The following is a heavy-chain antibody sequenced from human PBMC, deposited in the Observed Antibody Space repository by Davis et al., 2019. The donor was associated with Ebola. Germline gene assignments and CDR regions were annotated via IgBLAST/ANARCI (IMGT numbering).Heavy chain of an antibody. CDR1: GGSMTDYY. D-gene: IGHD4/OR15-4a*01. CDR3: ARDRLSGTNYDYFDY. Sequence: SETLSLTCTVSGGSMTDYYWGWIRQPPGKGLEWIGSIYHSGSTYYNPSLKSRVTISVDTSKNQFSLKLSPVTAADTAVYYCARDRLSGTNYDYFDYWGQGTLVTVSS. V-gene: IGHV4-38-2*02. CDR2: IYHSGST. J-gene: IGHJ4*02.